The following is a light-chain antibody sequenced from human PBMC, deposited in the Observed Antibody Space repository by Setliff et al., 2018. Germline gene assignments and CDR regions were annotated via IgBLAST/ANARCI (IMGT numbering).Light chain of an antibody. V-gene: IGLV2-8*01. CDR3: ISYAGSNNYV. Sequence: QSALTQPPSASGSPGQSVTISYTGTSSDVGGYKYVSWFQQHPGKAPKLMIYEVTRRPSGVPDRFSGSKSGNTASLTVSGLQAEDEADYYCISYAGSNNYVFGTGTKVTVL. J-gene: IGLJ1*01. CDR2: EVT. CDR1: SSDVGGYKY.